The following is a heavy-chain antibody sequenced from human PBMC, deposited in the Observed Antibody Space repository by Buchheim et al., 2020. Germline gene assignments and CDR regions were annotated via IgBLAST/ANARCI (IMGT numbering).Heavy chain of an antibody. V-gene: IGHV3-74*01. J-gene: IGHJ4*02. Sequence: EVQLVESGGGLVQPGGSLRLSCAASGFTFSSYWMHWVRQVPGKGLVWVSNINTDGTTIRYADSVKGRFTISRDNAKNTRYLQMNSLRAEDTAVYYCARDVIGPYDYWGQG. CDR2: INTDGTTI. CDR1: GFTFSSYW. CDR3: ARDVIGPYDY.